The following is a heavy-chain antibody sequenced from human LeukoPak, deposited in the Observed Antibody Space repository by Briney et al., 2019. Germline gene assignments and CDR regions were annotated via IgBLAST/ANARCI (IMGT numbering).Heavy chain of an antibody. CDR2: IYYSGST. D-gene: IGHD6-19*01. CDR3: ARVAVAVRTHYYGMDV. J-gene: IGHJ6*02. V-gene: IGHV4-59*01. Sequence: SETLSLTCTVSGGSISSYYWSWIRQPPGKGLEWIGYIYYSGSTNYNPSLKSRVTISVDTSKNQFSLKLSSVTAADTAVYYCARVAVAVRTHYYGMDVWGQGTTVTVSS. CDR1: GGSISSYY.